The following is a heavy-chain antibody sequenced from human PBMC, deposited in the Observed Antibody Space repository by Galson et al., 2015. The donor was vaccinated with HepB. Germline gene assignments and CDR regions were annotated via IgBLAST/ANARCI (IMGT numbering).Heavy chain of an antibody. J-gene: IGHJ4*02. V-gene: IGHV3-72*01. Sequence: SLRLSCAASGFTFSDHYMDWLRQAPGKGLEWLGRSRNGANGYRTEYAAPVKDRFTVSRDDSRDSLYLQMNSLQTEDTAVYYCARGGHCGGGTCYSDYFDYWGRGALVTVSS. CDR3: ARGGHCGGGTCYSDYFDY. CDR2: SRNGANGYRT. D-gene: IGHD2-15*01. CDR1: GFTFSDHY.